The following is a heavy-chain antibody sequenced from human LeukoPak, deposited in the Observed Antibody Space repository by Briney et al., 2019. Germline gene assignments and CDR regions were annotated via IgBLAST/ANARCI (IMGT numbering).Heavy chain of an antibody. V-gene: IGHV3-74*01. D-gene: IGHD6-19*01. Sequence: GGSLRLSCAASGFTFSNYWMHWVGQVPGKGVVWVSRINSDGSSTGYADSVKGRFTLSRDNAKNTLYLQMNSLRAEDTAVYYCAKHRGSGVAGTGGVESWGQGTLVTVSS. J-gene: IGHJ4*02. CDR2: INSDGSST. CDR3: AKHRGSGVAGTGGVES. CDR1: GFTFSNYW.